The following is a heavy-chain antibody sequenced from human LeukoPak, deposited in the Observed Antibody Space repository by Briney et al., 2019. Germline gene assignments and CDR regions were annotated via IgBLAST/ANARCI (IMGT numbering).Heavy chain of an antibody. D-gene: IGHD6-6*01. CDR1: GFTFSSCG. CDR3: AKSWGSSDNYYYMDV. V-gene: IGHV3-23*01. J-gene: IGHJ6*03. Sequence: GGSLRLSCAASGFTFSSCGMSWVRQAPGKGLEWVSAISGSGGRTYYAESVKGRFTISRDNSKNTMYLQMNSLRAEDTAVYSCAKSWGSSDNYYYMDVWGKGTTVTVS. CDR2: ISGSGGRT.